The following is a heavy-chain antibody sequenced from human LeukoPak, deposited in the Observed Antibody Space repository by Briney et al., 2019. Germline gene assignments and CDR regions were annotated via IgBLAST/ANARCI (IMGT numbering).Heavy chain of an antibody. J-gene: IGHJ4*02. Sequence: ASVKVSCKASGYTFTSYYMHWVRQAPGQGLEWMGIINPSGGSTSYAQKFQGRVTMTRDTSTSTVYMELRSLRSDDTAVYYCARARVQNRGVLDYWGQGTLVTVSS. V-gene: IGHV1-46*01. CDR1: GYTFTSYY. CDR2: INPSGGST. D-gene: IGHD3-10*01. CDR3: ARARVQNRGVLDY.